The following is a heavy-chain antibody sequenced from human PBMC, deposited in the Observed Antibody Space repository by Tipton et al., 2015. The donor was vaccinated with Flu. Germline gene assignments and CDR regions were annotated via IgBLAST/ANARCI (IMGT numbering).Heavy chain of an antibody. D-gene: IGHD1-26*01. V-gene: IGHV4-38-2*01. CDR3: GRLFNGRYVDF. Sequence: TLSLTCSVSGDSIGNGYFWGWIRQAPGQGLEWIGNVHRAGNPYYNPSLKSRVTISVDTSKNQFSLRLTSVTAADAAMYYCGRLFNGRYVDFWGQGTLVTVSS. J-gene: IGHJ4*02. CDR2: VHRAGNP. CDR1: GDSIGNGYF.